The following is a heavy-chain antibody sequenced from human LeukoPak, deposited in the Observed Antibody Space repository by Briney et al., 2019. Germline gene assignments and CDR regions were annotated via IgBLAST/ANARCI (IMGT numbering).Heavy chain of an antibody. CDR3: AKVVTLLAEIYDYGDYVFDY. D-gene: IGHD4-17*01. CDR2: ISGSGGST. CDR1: GFTFSSYG. V-gene: IGHV3-23*01. Sequence: GGTLRLSCAASGFTFSSYGMSWVRQAPGKGLEWVSAISGSGGSTYYADSVKGRFTISRDNSKNTLYLQMNSLRAEDTAVYYCAKVVTLLAEIYDYGDYVFDYWGQGTLVTVSS. J-gene: IGHJ4*02.